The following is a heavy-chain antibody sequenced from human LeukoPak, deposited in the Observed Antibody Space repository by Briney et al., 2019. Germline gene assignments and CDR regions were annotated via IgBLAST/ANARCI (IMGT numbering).Heavy chain of an antibody. Sequence: GGSLRLSCAASGFTFSGYWMRWVRQAPGKGLWRVANIKQDGSEKYYVDSGKGRFTISRDNAKISLYLQMNSLRAEDTAVYYCARETQRDLWSSFNWFDPGGQGTLVTVSS. D-gene: IGHD3-3*01. V-gene: IGHV3-7*01. CDR2: IKQDGSEK. CDR1: GFTFSGYW. CDR3: ARETQRDLWSSFNWFDP. J-gene: IGHJ5*02.